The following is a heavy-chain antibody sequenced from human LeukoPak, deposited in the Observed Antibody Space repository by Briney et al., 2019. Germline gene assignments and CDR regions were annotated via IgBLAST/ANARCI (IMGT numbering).Heavy chain of an antibody. CDR2: INHSGST. J-gene: IGHJ5*02. V-gene: IGHV4-34*01. CDR3: ARHLRGGPPRSA. D-gene: IGHD6-19*01. CDR1: GGSFSGHY. Sequence: SETLSLTCAVYGGSFSGHYWSWIRQPPGKGLEWIGEINHSGSTNYNPSLKSRVTISVDTSKNQFSLKLSSVTAADTAVYYCARHLRGGPPRSAWGQGTLVTVSS.